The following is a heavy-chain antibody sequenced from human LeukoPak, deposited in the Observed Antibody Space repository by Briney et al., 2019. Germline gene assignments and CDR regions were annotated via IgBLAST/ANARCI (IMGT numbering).Heavy chain of an antibody. CDR1: GFTFSSYW. D-gene: IGHD3-22*01. CDR2: IKQDGSEK. V-gene: IGHV3-7*01. J-gene: IGHJ4*02. CDR3: ARDSAPYYYDSSGYDY. Sequence: GGSLRLSCAASGFTFSSYWMSWVRQAPGKGLEWVANIKQDGSEKYYVDSVKGRFTISRDNAKNSLYLQMNSMRAEDTAVYYCARDSAPYYYDSSGYDYWGQGTLVTVSS.